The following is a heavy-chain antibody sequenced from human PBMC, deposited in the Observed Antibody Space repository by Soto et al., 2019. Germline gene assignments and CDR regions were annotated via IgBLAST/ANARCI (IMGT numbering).Heavy chain of an antibody. J-gene: IGHJ4*02. CDR3: ARSGDNYNRLDY. Sequence: GGSLRLSCEGSGFTFSDYYISWIRQAPGKGLEWISYSSNSGTFSRYADSVKGRFPISRDNTKNLLYLQMNSLRAEDTAVYYCARSGDNYNRLDYWGQGTPVTVSS. V-gene: IGHV3-11*06. CDR2: SSNSGTFS. D-gene: IGHD1-1*01. CDR1: GFTFSDYY.